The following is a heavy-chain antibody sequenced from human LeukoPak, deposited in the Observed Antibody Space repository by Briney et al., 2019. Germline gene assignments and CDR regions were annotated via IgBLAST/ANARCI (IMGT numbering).Heavy chain of an antibody. Sequence: SETLSLTCAVYGGSFSSYYWSWIRQPAGKGLEWIGRIYTSGSTNYNPSLKSRVTMSVDTSKNQFSLKLSSVTAADTAVYYCARDPVKSSGYYSVWYSDLWGRGTLVTVSS. CDR2: IYTSGST. D-gene: IGHD3-22*01. CDR1: GGSFSSYY. V-gene: IGHV4-4*07. J-gene: IGHJ2*01. CDR3: ARDPVKSSGYYSVWYSDL.